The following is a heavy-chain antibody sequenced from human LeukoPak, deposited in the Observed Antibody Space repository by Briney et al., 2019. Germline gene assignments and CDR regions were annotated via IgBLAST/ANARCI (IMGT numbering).Heavy chain of an antibody. V-gene: IGHV4-38-2*01. D-gene: IGHD2-2*01. CDR3: ARQVVVPAAISY. J-gene: IGHJ4*02. CDR2: IYHSGST. Sequence: SETLSLTCAVSGYSISSGYYWGWIRQPPGKGLEWIGSIYHSGSTCYNPSLKSRVTISVDTSKNQFSLKLSSVTAADTAVYYCARQVVVPAAISYWGQGTLVTVSS. CDR1: GYSISSGYY.